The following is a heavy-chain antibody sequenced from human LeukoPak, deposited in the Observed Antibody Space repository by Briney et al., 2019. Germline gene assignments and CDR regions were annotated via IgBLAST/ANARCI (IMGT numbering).Heavy chain of an antibody. Sequence: GGSLRLSCAGSGFTFSSYTMHWVRQAPGKGLEWVSSVSTSGSYIYYGDSVKGRFTISRDNARNSLYLQMNSLRAQDTAVYYCARDYSGYDYGKRFFDYWGRGTLVTVSS. V-gene: IGHV3-21*01. CDR2: VSTSGSYI. CDR1: GFTFSSYT. J-gene: IGHJ4*02. D-gene: IGHD5-12*01. CDR3: ARDYSGYDYGKRFFDY.